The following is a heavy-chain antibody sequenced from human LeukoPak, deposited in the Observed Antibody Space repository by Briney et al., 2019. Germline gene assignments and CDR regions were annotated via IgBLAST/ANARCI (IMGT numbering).Heavy chain of an antibody. Sequence: SVKVSCKASGGTFSSYAISWVRQAPGQGLEWMGGIIPIFGTANYAQKFQGRVTMTRDTSTSTVYMELSSLRSEDTAVYYCARDLTYIDYFDYWGQGTLVTVSS. CDR3: ARDLTYIDYFDY. CDR2: IIPIFGTA. V-gene: IGHV1-69*05. CDR1: GGTFSSYA. D-gene: IGHD1-14*01. J-gene: IGHJ4*02.